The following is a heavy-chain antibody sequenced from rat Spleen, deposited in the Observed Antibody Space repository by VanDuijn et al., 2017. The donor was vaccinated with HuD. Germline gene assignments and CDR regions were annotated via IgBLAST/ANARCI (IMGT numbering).Heavy chain of an antibody. J-gene: IGHJ2*01. Sequence: EVQVVESGGGLVQPKESLKISCAASGFTFSNAAMYWVRQAPKNGLEWVATISYDGSSTYYRDSVTGRFTIARDNAKSTLYLQMNSLRSEDTATYYCAVSGYGYWGQGIMVTVSS. CDR3: AVSGYGY. D-gene: IGHD4-3*01. CDR2: ISYDGSST. CDR1: GFTFSNAA. V-gene: IGHV5-29*01.